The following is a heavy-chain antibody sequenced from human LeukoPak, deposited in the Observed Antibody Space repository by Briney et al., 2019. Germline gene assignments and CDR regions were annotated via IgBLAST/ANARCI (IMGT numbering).Heavy chain of an antibody. CDR3: ARHSGAIDY. D-gene: IGHD3-10*01. Sequence: GEALKISCQGSGYSFTSYWIGWVRQMPGEGLEGMGIIYPGDSDTRYSPSFQGQVTISADKSISTAYLQWSSLQASDTGMYYCARHSGAIDYWGQGTLVTVSS. J-gene: IGHJ4*02. CDR1: GYSFTSYW. CDR2: IYPGDSDT. V-gene: IGHV5-51*01.